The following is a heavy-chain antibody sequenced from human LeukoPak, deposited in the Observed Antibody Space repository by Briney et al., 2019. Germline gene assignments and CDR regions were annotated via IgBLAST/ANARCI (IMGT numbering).Heavy chain of an antibody. D-gene: IGHD5-18*01. V-gene: IGHV4-31*03. CDR2: IYYSGST. CDR3: ATDPTHPGYSYAY. CDR1: GGSISSGGYY. Sequence: SETLSLTCTVSGGSISSGGYYWSWIRQHPGKGLEWIGYIYYSGSTYYNPSLKSRVTISVDTSKNQFSLKLSSVTAADTAVYYCATDPTHPGYSYAYWGQGTLVTVSS. J-gene: IGHJ4*02.